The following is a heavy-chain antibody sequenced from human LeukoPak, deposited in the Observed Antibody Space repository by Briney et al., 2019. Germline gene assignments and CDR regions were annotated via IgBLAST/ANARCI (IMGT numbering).Heavy chain of an antibody. J-gene: IGHJ3*02. CDR3: ASDRRRAPIWGAFDI. Sequence: SVKVSCKASGGTFSSYAISWVRQAPGQGLEWMGRIIPILGIANYAQKFQGRVTITADKSTSTAYMELGSLRSEDTAVYYCASDRRRAPIWGAFDIWGQGTMVTVSS. V-gene: IGHV1-69*04. D-gene: IGHD7-27*01. CDR2: IIPILGIA. CDR1: GGTFSSYA.